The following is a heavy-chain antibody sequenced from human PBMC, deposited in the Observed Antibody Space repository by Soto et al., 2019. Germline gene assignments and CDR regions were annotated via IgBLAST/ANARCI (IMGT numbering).Heavy chain of an antibody. J-gene: IGHJ2*01. CDR1: GFTFISYD. CDR3: ARAGDSSSWYRYFDL. Sequence: EVQLVESGGGLVQPGGSLRLSCAASGFTFISYDMHWVRQATGKGLEWVSAIGTAGDIYYPGSVKGRFTISRENAKNSLYLQMNSLRGGDTAVYYCARAGDSSSWYRYFDLWGRGTLVTVSS. CDR2: IGTAGDI. D-gene: IGHD6-13*01. V-gene: IGHV3-13*01.